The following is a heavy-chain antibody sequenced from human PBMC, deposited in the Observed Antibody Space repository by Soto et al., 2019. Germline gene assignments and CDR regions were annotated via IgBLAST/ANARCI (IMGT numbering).Heavy chain of an antibody. CDR1: GFTFSSYG. CDR3: ARDPPGRTPLDY. V-gene: IGHV3-33*01. D-gene: IGHD2-2*01. J-gene: IGHJ4*02. Sequence: GGSLRLSCAASGFTFSSYGMHWVRQAPGKGLEWVAVIWYDGSNKYYADSVKGRFTISRDNSKNTLYLQMNSLRAEDTAVYYCARDPPGRTPLDYWGQGTLVTVSS. CDR2: IWYDGSNK.